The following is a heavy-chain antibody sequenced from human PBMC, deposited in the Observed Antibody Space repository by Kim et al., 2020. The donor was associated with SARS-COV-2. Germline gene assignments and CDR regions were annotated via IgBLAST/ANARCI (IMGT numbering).Heavy chain of an antibody. Sequence: GGSLRLSCATSAFTFNSYAMPWVRQAPGKGLESVSAISASGADSYYADSVKGRFTISRDNPKNTLYLQMNSLRAEDTAVYYCAKATSGVKSTFGRKFYHGMAGWGQGTTVTV. V-gene: IGHV3-23*01. CDR2: ISASGADS. D-gene: IGHD3-16*01. CDR1: AFTFNSYA. CDR3: AKATSGVKSTFGRKFYHGMAG. J-gene: IGHJ6*02.